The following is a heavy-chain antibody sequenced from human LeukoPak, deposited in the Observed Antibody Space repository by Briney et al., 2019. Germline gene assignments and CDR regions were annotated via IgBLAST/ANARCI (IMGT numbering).Heavy chain of an antibody. D-gene: IGHD3-22*01. Sequence: GGSLRLSCAASGFTFDDHGMSWVRQVPGKGLEWVSGINWNGGSTGYADSVKGRFTISRDNAKNTLYLQMNSLRAEDTAVYYCARVYYYDSSGYAFDIWGQGTMVTVSS. V-gene: IGHV3-20*04. CDR2: INWNGGST. J-gene: IGHJ3*02. CDR3: ARVYYYDSSGYAFDI. CDR1: GFTFDDHG.